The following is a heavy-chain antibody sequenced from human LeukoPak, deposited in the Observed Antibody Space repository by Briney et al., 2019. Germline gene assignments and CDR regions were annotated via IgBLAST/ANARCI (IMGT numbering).Heavy chain of an antibody. Sequence: GASVKVSCKVSGYTLTELSMHWVRQAPGKGLEWVGGFDPEDGETIYAQKFQGRVTMTEDTSTDTAYMELSSLRSEDTAVYYCATRLGYCSGGSCYPDAFDIWGQGTMVTVSS. J-gene: IGHJ3*02. D-gene: IGHD2-15*01. V-gene: IGHV1-24*01. CDR2: FDPEDGET. CDR3: ATRLGYCSGGSCYPDAFDI. CDR1: GYTLTELS.